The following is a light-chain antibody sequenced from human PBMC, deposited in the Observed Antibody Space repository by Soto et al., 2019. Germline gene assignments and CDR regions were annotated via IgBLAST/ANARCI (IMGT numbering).Light chain of an antibody. CDR1: QSVSNN. Sequence: EIFMTQSPATLSGSPGESATLSCRASQSVSNNLTWYQQKPGQPPRLLIYGASTRATGVPGRLSGSASGTEFTLTISRIPSEDFAVYYCQQYNDWWTFGHGTKVDIK. CDR3: QQYNDWWT. CDR2: GAS. V-gene: IGKV3-15*01. J-gene: IGKJ1*01.